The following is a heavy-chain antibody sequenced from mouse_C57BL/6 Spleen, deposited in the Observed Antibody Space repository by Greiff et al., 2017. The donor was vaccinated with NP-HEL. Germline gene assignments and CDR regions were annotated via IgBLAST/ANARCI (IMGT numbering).Heavy chain of an antibody. D-gene: IGHD2-5*01. Sequence: VQLQQSGAELVRPGASVKLSCTASGFNIKDYYMHWVKQRPEQGLEWIGRIDPDDGDTEYAPKFQGKATMTAHTSSNTAYLQLSSLTSEDTAVYYCTNSNYGYWGQGTTLTVSS. CDR3: TNSNYGY. CDR2: IDPDDGDT. CDR1: GFNIKDYY. V-gene: IGHV14-1*01. J-gene: IGHJ2*01.